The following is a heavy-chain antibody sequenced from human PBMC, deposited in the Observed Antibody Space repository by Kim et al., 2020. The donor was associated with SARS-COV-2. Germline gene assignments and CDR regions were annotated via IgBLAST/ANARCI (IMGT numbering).Heavy chain of an antibody. CDR1: GFTFSSSW. CDR3: ARGVI. Sequence: GGSLRLSCVASGFTFSSSWMSWVRQTPGKGLEWVASIKQDGSEKYYVDSVKGRFTISRDNAKNSLYLQMNSLRVEDTAVYYCARGVIWGQGTLVTVSS. D-gene: IGHD4-4*01. CDR2: IKQDGSEK. V-gene: IGHV3-7*01. J-gene: IGHJ4*02.